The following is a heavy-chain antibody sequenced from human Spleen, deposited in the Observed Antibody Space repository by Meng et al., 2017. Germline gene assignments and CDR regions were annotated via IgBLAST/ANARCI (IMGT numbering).Heavy chain of an antibody. CDR1: GYTFAAYW. D-gene: IGHD6-13*01. CDR3: ARDEDISAAGKLFGDY. V-gene: IGHV1-2*06. CDR2: IDPNNDHT. J-gene: IGHJ4*02. Sequence: VQLGQSGAEVKKPGASVKVSCKPSGYTFAAYWIHWLRQAPGKGLEWMGRIDPNNDHTQYAQNFQGRVTMTSDTSISTVYMELNGLRSDDTAVYYCARDEDISAAGKLFGDYWGQGTLVTVSS.